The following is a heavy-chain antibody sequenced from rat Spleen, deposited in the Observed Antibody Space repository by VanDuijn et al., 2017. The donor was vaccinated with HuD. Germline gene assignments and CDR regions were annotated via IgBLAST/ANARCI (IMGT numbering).Heavy chain of an antibody. Sequence: QVQLKESGPGLVQPSETLSLTCTVSGFSLTSYNVHWVRQPPGKGLEWMGVMWSGGSTDYSSALKSRLSITRDTSKSQLLLKMNSLQTEDTAMYFCARSEYYSSYTYWGQGVMVTVSS. CDR2: MWSGGST. CDR3: ARSEYYSSYTY. CDR1: GFSLTSYN. J-gene: IGHJ2*01. D-gene: IGHD1-2*01. V-gene: IGHV2-45*01.